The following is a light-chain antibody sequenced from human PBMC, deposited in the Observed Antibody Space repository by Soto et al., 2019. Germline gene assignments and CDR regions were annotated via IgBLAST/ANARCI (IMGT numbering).Light chain of an antibody. V-gene: IGKV3-11*01. Sequence: EIVLTQSPATLSLSPGERATLSCRASQSVSGYLAWYQQKPGQAPRLLIYDGSHRATGIPARFSGSGSGTDFTLTISGLEPEDFAVYYCQQYGSSPQTFGQGTKVEIK. CDR2: DGS. J-gene: IGKJ1*01. CDR3: QQYGSSPQT. CDR1: QSVSGY.